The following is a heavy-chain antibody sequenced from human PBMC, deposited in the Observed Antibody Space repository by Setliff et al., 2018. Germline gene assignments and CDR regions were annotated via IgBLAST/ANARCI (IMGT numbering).Heavy chain of an antibody. CDR2: IYYSGTT. CDR3: ARTGTGRYFDL. V-gene: IGHV4-38-2*01. D-gene: IGHD6-13*01. Sequence: SETLSLTCAVSDFSVGSVYYWGWIRQPPGRGLEWIANIYYSGTTHYSPSFQSRVTMSVDTSKNQFSLNLSSVTAADTALYYCARTGTGRYFDLWGRGTLVTV. CDR1: DFSVGSVYY. J-gene: IGHJ2*01.